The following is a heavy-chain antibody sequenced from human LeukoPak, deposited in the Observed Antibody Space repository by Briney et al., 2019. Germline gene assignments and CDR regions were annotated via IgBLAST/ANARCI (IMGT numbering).Heavy chain of an antibody. CDR3: ARGIGDYYYYMDV. J-gene: IGHJ6*03. D-gene: IGHD2-15*01. CDR1: GFTFSSYA. V-gene: IGHV3-30-3*01. Sequence: GGSLRLSCAASGFTFSSYAMHWVRQAPGKGLEWVAVISYDGSNKYYADSVKGRFTISRDNSKNTLYLQMNSLRAEDTAVYYCARGIGDYYYYMDVWGKGTTVTVSS. CDR2: ISYDGSNK.